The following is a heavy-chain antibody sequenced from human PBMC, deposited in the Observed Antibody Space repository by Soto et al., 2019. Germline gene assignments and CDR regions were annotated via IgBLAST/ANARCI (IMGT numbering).Heavy chain of an antibody. Sequence: SVKVSCKASGGTFSSYAISWVRQAPGQGLEWMGGIIPIFGTANYAQKFQGRVTITADESTSTAYMELSSLRSEDTAVYYCARYGADSSGWSDYYYYGMDVWGKGTTVTVSS. V-gene: IGHV1-69*13. CDR2: IIPIFGTA. J-gene: IGHJ6*04. CDR1: GGTFSSYA. CDR3: ARYGADSSGWSDYYYYGMDV. D-gene: IGHD6-19*01.